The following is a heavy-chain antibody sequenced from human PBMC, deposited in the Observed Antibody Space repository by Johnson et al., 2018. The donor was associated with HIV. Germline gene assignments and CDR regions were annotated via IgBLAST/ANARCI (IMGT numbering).Heavy chain of an antibody. CDR3: AIPYYYETGAYH. J-gene: IGHJ3*01. CDR2: IYSGGST. Sequence: VQLVESGGGLIQPGGSLRLSCAASGFTVSSNYMSWVRQAPGKGLEWVSVIYSGGSTYYADFVEGRFIISRDNSKNTLYLQMGSLRPEDMAVYYCAIPYYYETGAYHWGQGTIVTVSS. D-gene: IGHD3-22*01. V-gene: IGHV3-66*03. CDR1: GFTVSSNY.